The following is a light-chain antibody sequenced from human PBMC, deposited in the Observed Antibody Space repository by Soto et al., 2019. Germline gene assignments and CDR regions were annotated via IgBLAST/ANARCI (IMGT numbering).Light chain of an antibody. CDR1: QGISNY. J-gene: IGKJ3*01. CDR2: AAS. Sequence: DIQMTQSPSSLSASVGARVTITCRAIQGISNYLAWYQQKPGKVPKLLIYAASTLQSGVPSRFSGSGSGTDFTLTISSLKPEDVATYYCQKYNSAPPFTFGPGTKVDIK. CDR3: QKYNSAPPFT. V-gene: IGKV1-27*01.